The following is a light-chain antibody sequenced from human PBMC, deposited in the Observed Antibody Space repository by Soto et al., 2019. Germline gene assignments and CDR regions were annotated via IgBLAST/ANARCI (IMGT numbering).Light chain of an antibody. CDR1: SSDVGGYNY. Sequence: VLTQAPSASGFPGQSVTISCTRTSSDVGGYNYVSWYQQHPGKAPKLMIYEVSKRPSGVPGRFSGSKSGNTASLTVSGLQAEDEADYYCSSFAGSNNYVFGIGTKVTVL. CDR3: SSFAGSNNYV. J-gene: IGLJ1*01. CDR2: EVS. V-gene: IGLV2-8*01.